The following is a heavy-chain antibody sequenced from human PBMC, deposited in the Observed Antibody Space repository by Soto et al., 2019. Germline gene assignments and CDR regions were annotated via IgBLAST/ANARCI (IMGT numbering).Heavy chain of an antibody. V-gene: IGHV3-74*01. Sequence: PGGSLRLSCAASGFTFSSYWMHWVRQAPRKGLVWVSRINTDVSSTRYADSVKGRFTISRDNAKNTLYLQMNSPRADETAVYYCAGIAAAGTLKYTWGQGTRVTVAS. D-gene: IGHD6-13*01. CDR3: AGIAAAGTLKYT. J-gene: IGHJ5*02. CDR1: GFTFSSYW. CDR2: INTDVSST.